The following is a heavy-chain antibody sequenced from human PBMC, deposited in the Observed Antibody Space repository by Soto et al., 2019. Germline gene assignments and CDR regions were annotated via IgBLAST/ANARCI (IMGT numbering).Heavy chain of an antibody. CDR2: IGTAGDT. V-gene: IGHV3-13*01. J-gene: IGHJ4*02. CDR1: GFTISSYD. Sequence: WGSLRLPCAASGFTISSYDMHRVRQATGKGLEWVSAIGTAGDTYYPGSVKGRFTISRENAKNSLYLQMNSLRGEDTAVYYCARGDPPPDCSGGSCYYPPEFDYWGQGTLVTVSS. D-gene: IGHD2-15*01. CDR3: ARGDPPPDCSGGSCYYPPEFDY.